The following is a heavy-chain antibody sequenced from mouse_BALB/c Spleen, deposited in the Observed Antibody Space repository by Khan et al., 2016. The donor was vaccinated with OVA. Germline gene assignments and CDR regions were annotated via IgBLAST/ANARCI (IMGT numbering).Heavy chain of an antibody. CDR1: GYAFSDFW. V-gene: IGHV1-80*01. D-gene: IGHD1-1*02. CDR2: IYPGDGEL. J-gene: IGHJ3*01. CDR3: ARSGYGGFAY. Sequence: VQLQESGAELVRPGSSVKISCKTSGYAFSDFWMNWVKQRPGQGLEWIGQIYPGDGELYYNGRFKGNATLTADKSSSTASMQLSSLTSEDSAVYFCARSGYGGFAYWGQGTLVTVSA.